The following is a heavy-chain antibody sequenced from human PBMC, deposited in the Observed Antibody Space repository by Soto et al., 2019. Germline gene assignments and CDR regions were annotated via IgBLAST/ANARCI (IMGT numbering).Heavy chain of an antibody. CDR1: GGSVSSGSYY. D-gene: IGHD4-17*01. CDR2: IYYSGST. V-gene: IGHV4-61*01. CDR3: ARDGYGDYGWVV. Sequence: QVQLQESGPGLVKPSETLSLTCTVSGGSVSSGSYYWSWIRQPPGKGLEWIGYIYYSGSTNYNPSLKSRVTISVDTSKNQFSLKLSSVTAADTAVYYCARDGYGDYGWVVWGQGTMVTVSS. J-gene: IGHJ3*01.